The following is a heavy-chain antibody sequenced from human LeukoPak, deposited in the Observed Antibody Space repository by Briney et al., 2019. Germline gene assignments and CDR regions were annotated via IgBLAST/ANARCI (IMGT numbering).Heavy chain of an antibody. V-gene: IGHV3-30*18. CDR3: AKDRAAAGTPCWFDP. Sequence: GGSLRLSCAASGFTFSSYGMHWVRQAPGKGLEWVAVISYDGSNKYYADSVKGRFTISRDNSKNTLYPQMNSLRAEDTAVYYCAKDRAAAGTPCWFDPWGQGTLVTVSS. D-gene: IGHD6-13*01. CDR1: GFTFSSYG. J-gene: IGHJ5*02. CDR2: ISYDGSNK.